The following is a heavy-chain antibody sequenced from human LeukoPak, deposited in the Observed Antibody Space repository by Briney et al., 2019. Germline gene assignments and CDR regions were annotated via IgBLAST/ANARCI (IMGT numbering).Heavy chain of an antibody. Sequence: SETLSLTCTVSGGSMSSSSYYWGWIRQPPGKGLEWIGSIYYSGSTYYNPSLKSRVTISVDTSKNQFSLKLSSVTAADTAVYYCARRAGSFWSGYYTVGAFDIWGQGTMVTVSS. J-gene: IGHJ3*02. D-gene: IGHD3-3*01. CDR1: GGSMSSSSYY. V-gene: IGHV4-39*01. CDR3: ARRAGSFWSGYYTVGAFDI. CDR2: IYYSGST.